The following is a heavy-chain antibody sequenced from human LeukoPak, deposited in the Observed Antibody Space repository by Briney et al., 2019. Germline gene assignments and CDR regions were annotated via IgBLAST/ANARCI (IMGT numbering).Heavy chain of an antibody. CDR3: ARRRYGSGSHDGFDI. Sequence: GESLKISCKGSGNSFTSYWIGWVRQMPGKGLEWMGIIYPGDSDTRYSPSFQGQVTILADKSISTAYLQWSSLKASDTAMYYCARRRYGSGSHDGFDIWGQGTMVTVSS. CDR2: IYPGDSDT. D-gene: IGHD3-10*01. CDR1: GNSFTSYW. J-gene: IGHJ3*02. V-gene: IGHV5-51*01.